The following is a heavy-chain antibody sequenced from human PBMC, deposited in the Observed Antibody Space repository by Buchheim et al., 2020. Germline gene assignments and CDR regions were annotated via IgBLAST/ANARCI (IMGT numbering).Heavy chain of an antibody. CDR2: IHYTGVT. CDR1: GASDISGNYY. CDR3: VRQHAEHTSGYPADY. J-gene: IGHJ4*02. Sequence: QLQLQESGPGLVKPSETLSLTCSVSGASDISGNYYWGWMRQPPGKGLEWIGSIHYTGVTYYNPSLKSRVTISGDKSKKPFSLNMRSVTAADTAMYYCVRQHAEHTSGYPADYWGQGTL. D-gene: IGHD3-22*01. V-gene: IGHV4-39*01.